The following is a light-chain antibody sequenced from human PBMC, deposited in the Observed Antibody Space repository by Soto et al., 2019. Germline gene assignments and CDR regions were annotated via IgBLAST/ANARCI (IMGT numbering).Light chain of an antibody. Sequence: IPLTQSPSSLSASVGDRGTITCRASQGISSYLAWYQQKPGKAPKLLIFATSTLQIGVPSRFSGSGSGTDFTLTISSLQPEDFATYFCQQVNSYPLSFGPGTKVDIK. J-gene: IGKJ3*01. CDR2: ATS. V-gene: IGKV1-9*01. CDR3: QQVNSYPLS. CDR1: QGISSY.